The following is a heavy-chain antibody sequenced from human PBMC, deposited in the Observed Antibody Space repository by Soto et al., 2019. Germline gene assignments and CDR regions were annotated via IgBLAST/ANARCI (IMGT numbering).Heavy chain of an antibody. CDR2: IYPGDSDT. CDR3: ATTSAAGKNYYGMDV. V-gene: IGHV5-51*01. CDR1: GYSFTSYW. Sequence: EVQLVQSGAEVKKRGESLKISCKGSGYSFTSYWIGWVRQMPGKGLEWMGIIYPGDSDTRYSPSFQGQVTILADKSISTAYLQWSSLKASDTAMYYCATTSAAGKNYYGMDVWGQGTTVTASS. J-gene: IGHJ6*02. D-gene: IGHD6-13*01.